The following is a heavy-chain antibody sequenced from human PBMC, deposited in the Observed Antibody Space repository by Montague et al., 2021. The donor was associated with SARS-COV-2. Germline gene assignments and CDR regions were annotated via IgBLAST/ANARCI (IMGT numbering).Heavy chain of an antibody. V-gene: IGHV4-59*01. CDR2: IYYSGGANXYPSPVT. Sequence: SETLSLTCTVSGDSINNYYYSWIRQSPGKGLEYIGYIYYSGGANXYPSPVTNYNPSFGSRVAISLDTSKNQFSLNLSSVTTADTAVYYCARGSVYSGYALACWGQGTLVTVSS. D-gene: IGHD5-12*01. CDR3: ARGSVYSGYALAC. J-gene: IGHJ4*02. CDR1: GDSINNYY.